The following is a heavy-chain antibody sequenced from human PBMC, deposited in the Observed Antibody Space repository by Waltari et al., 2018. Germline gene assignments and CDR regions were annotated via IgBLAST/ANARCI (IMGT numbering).Heavy chain of an antibody. CDR2: IIPMFGTA. CDR1: GDSITSAS. V-gene: IGHV1-69*01. J-gene: IGHJ3*02. Sequence: QVQLQESGPGLVKPSETLSLTCAVSGDSITSASYWGWIRQPPGKGLEWMGGIIPMFGTANYEQKIQDRVTIITDESMTTAYMELSSLTSEDTAVYYCARGGLYGQQLLESAFEIWGQGTKVTVSS. CDR3: ARGGLYGQQLLESAFEI. D-gene: IGHD6-13*01.